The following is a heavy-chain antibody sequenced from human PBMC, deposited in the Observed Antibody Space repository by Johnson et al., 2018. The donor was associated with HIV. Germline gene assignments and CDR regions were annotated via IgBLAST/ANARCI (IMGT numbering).Heavy chain of an antibody. V-gene: IGHV3-49*04. CDR2: IRSKAYGGTT. Sequence: FTFGDYAMSWVRQAPGKGLEWVGFIRSKAYGGTTEYAASVKGRFTISRDNSKNSLSLQMNSLRAEDTAVYYCAKSDCSGGSCYSVWRHAFDIWGQVTMVTVSS. CDR1: FTFGDYA. J-gene: IGHJ3*02. CDR3: AKSDCSGGSCYSVWRHAFDI. D-gene: IGHD2-15*01.